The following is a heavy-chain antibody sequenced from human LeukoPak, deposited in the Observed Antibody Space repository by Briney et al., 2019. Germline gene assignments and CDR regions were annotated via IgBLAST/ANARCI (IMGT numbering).Heavy chain of an antibody. J-gene: IGHJ2*01. V-gene: IGHV3-30*02. Sequence: GGSLRLSCAASGFTFSSYGMHWVRQAPGKGLEWVAFIRYDGSNKYYADSVKGRFTISRDNSKNSLYLQMNSLRAEDTAVYYCAREKYCSGGSCYWYFDLWGRGTLVTVSS. CDR3: AREKYCSGGSCYWYFDL. D-gene: IGHD2-15*01. CDR2: IRYDGSNK. CDR1: GFTFSSYG.